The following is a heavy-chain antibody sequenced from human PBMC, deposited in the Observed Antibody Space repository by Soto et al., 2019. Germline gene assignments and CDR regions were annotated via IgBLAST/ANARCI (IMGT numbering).Heavy chain of an antibody. CDR3: ARHIPGLAAVAFYHGMDV. Sequence: GESLKISCKGSGYSFTTYWIGWVRQRPGKGLEWMGIIYPGDSDTRYSPSFQGQVSISADKSISTAYLQWSSLKASDTAMYYWARHIPGLAAVAFYHGMDVWGQGTTVTVSS. J-gene: IGHJ6*02. V-gene: IGHV5-51*01. D-gene: IGHD6-13*01. CDR2: IYPGDSDT. CDR1: GYSFTTYW.